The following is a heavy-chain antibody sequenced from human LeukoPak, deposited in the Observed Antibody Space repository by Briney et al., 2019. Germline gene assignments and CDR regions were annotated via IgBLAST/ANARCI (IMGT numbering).Heavy chain of an antibody. J-gene: IGHJ4*02. V-gene: IGHV4-61*02. CDR3: ARSYYDILTGMYYFDY. D-gene: IGHD3-9*01. Sequence: SETLSLTCTVSGGSISSGSYYWSWIRQPPGKGLEWIGRIYTSGSTNYNPSLKSRVTISVDTSKNQFSLKLSSVTAADTAVYYCARSYYDILTGMYYFDYWGQGTLVTVSS. CDR2: IYTSGST. CDR1: GGSISSGSYY.